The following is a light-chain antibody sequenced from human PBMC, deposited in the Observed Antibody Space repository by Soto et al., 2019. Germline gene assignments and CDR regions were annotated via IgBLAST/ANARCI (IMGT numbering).Light chain of an antibody. Sequence: QSALTQPRSVSGSPGQSVTISCTGTSSDVGGYNYVSWYQQHPGKATKLMIYDVSKRPSGVPDRFSGSKSGNMASLTISGLQVEYEVDYYCCSYAGSSPPYVFGTGSKVTV. CDR1: SSDVGGYNY. V-gene: IGLV2-11*01. CDR3: CSYAGSSPPYV. J-gene: IGLJ1*01. CDR2: DVS.